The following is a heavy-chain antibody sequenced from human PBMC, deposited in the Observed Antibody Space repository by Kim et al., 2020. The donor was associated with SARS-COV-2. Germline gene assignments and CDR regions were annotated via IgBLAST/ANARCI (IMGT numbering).Heavy chain of an antibody. Sequence: GGSLRLSCAASGFIFSSYVIHWFRQAPGKGLEWVAVISHDEINQYYADSVKGRFTVSRDNSRNTLYLQINSLRTEDTAVYYCARELYYSPTNGRIGASFDFWGQGTLVTVSS. V-gene: IGHV3-30*04. J-gene: IGHJ3*01. D-gene: IGHD2-8*01. CDR2: ISHDEINQ. CDR3: ARELYYSPTNGRIGASFDF. CDR1: GFIFSSYV.